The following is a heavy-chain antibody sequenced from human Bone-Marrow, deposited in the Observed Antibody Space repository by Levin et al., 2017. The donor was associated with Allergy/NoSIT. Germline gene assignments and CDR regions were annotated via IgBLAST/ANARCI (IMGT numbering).Heavy chain of an antibody. CDR1: GFTFSNYA. Sequence: LSLTCAASGFTFSNYAMHWVRQAPGKGLEWVAVISYDGGNKYYADSVKGRFTISRDNSKNTLYLQMNSLRADDTAVYYCASRGSYTGFDPWGQGTLVTVSS. V-gene: IGHV3-30-3*01. D-gene: IGHD1-26*01. CDR3: ASRGSYTGFDP. CDR2: ISYDGGNK. J-gene: IGHJ5*02.